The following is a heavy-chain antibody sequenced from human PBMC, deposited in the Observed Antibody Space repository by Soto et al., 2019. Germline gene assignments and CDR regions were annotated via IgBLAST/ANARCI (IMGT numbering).Heavy chain of an antibody. CDR1: GFTFSSYA. CDR3: AKDIVRGSSSSRADYYFDY. CDR2: ISGSGGST. J-gene: IGHJ4*02. V-gene: IGHV3-23*01. Sequence: GGSLRLSCAASGFTFSSYAMSWVRQAPGKGLEWVSAISGSGGSTYYADSVKGRFTISRDNSKNTLYLQMNSLRAEDTAVYYCAKDIVRGSSSSRADYYFDYWGQGTLVTVSS. D-gene: IGHD6-6*01.